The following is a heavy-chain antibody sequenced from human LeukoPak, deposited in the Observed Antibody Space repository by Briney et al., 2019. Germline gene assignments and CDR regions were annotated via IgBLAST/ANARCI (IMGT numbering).Heavy chain of an antibody. CDR3: ARVRDSSGGFDY. CDR2: NYHSGST. D-gene: IGHD6-19*01. Sequence: SETLSLTCAVSGGSISSSNWWSWVRQPPGKGLEWIGENYHSGSTNYNPSLKSRVTISVDKSKNQFSLKLSFVTAADTAVYYCARVRDSSGGFDYWGQGTLVTVSS. J-gene: IGHJ4*02. CDR1: GGSISSSNW. V-gene: IGHV4-4*02.